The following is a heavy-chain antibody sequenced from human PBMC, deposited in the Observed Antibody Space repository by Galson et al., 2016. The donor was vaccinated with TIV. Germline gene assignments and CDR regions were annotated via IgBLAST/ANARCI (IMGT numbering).Heavy chain of an antibody. J-gene: IGHJ4*02. CDR3: ARGAPSVFGVIMTLDY. V-gene: IGHV6-1*01. CDR2: TYYRSTWYN. Sequence: CAISGDSVSSTSAAWNWIRQSPSRGLEWLGRTYYRSTWYNDYAASLKRRITINPDASKNQFSLQLTSVTPEDAAVYYCARGAPSVFGVIMTLDYWGQGTLV. D-gene: IGHD3-3*01. CDR1: GDSVSSTSAA.